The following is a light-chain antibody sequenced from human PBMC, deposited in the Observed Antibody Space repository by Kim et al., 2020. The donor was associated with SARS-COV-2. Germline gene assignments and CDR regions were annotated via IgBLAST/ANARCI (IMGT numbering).Light chain of an antibody. J-gene: IGKJ5*01. CDR1: QSISSY. CDR2: AAS. V-gene: IGKV1-39*01. Sequence: DIQMTQSPSSLSASVGDRVTITCRASQSISSYLNWYQQKPGKAPKLLIYAASSLQSGVPSRFSGSGSGTDFTLTISSLQPEDFATYYCQQSYSTPRVTFGQGTRLGI. CDR3: QQSYSTPRVT.